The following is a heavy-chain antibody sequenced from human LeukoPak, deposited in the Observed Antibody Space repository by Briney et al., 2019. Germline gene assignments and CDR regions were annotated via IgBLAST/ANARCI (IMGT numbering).Heavy chain of an antibody. J-gene: IGHJ4*02. V-gene: IGHV3-23*01. CDR3: ARGRKYGSGPGYYFDY. CDR2: ISGSGTNT. D-gene: IGHD3-10*01. Sequence: GGSLRLSCPASGLTFGTYAMSWVRQTQGEWLECVADISGSGTNTYYRDSAKGRFTISRDSSKNTLYVQMNSMRADDTAVYYCARGRKYGSGPGYYFDYWGQGTLVTVSS. CDR1: GLTFGTYA.